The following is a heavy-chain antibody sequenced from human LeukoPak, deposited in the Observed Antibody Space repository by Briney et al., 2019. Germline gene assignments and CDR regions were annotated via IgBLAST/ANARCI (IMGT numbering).Heavy chain of an antibody. Sequence: GGSLRLSCAASGFTFSSYGMHWVRQAPGKGLEGGAFIRYDGSNKYYADSVKGRFTISRDNSKNTLYLQMSSLRAEDTAVYYCAKDTYSRGFFLVGYFDYWGQGTLVTVSS. J-gene: IGHJ4*02. CDR2: IRYDGSNK. V-gene: IGHV3-30*02. D-gene: IGHD3-3*01. CDR3: AKDTYSRGFFLVGYFDY. CDR1: GFTFSSYG.